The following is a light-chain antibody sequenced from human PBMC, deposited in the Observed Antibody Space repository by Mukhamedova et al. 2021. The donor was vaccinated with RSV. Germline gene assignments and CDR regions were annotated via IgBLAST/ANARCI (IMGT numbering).Light chain of an antibody. J-gene: IGKJ5*01. V-gene: IGKV3-11*01. CDR2: EAS. Sequence: APRLLIYEASTRATGIPTRFAGGGSGTDFSLIISRLEPEDFGVYYCQQRRNWPLITFGQG. CDR3: QQRRNWPLIT.